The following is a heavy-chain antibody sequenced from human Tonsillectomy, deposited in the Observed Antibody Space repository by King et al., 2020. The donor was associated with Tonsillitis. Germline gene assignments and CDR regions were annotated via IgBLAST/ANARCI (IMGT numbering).Heavy chain of an antibody. CDR2: ISSSGSTI. J-gene: IGHJ4*02. CDR1: GFTFSDYY. Sequence: VQLVESGGGLVKPGGSLRLSCAASGFTFSDYYMSWVRQAPGKGLEWVSYISSSGSTIYYADSVKGRFTISRDNAKNSLYLQMNSLRAEDTAVYYCARDGVPYVEILTGYYIDYWGQGTLVTVSS. D-gene: IGHD3-9*01. V-gene: IGHV3-11*01. CDR3: ARDGVPYVEILTGYYIDY.